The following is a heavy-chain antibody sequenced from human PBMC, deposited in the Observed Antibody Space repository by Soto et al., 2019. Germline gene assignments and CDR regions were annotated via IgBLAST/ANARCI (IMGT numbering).Heavy chain of an antibody. CDR1: GDSVSNSGYY. D-gene: IGHD6-13*01. J-gene: IGHJ5*02. Sequence: QLLLQESGPGLVKPSETLSLTCTVSGDSVSNSGYYWGWIRQSPGKRLEWIGSVSFSGSKYYNPSLRSRFPFSVDTSKTLISLKLRSVTAADTAVYYCARGSTWQGRDWFDPWGQGTLVTVSS. V-gene: IGHV4-39*01. CDR2: VSFSGSK. CDR3: ARGSTWQGRDWFDP.